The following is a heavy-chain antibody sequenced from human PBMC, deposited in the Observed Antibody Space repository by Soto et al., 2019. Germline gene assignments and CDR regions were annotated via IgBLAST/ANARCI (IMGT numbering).Heavy chain of an antibody. D-gene: IGHD6-25*01. Sequence: SETLSLTCTVSGGSVSSGNYYWSWIRQPPEKGLEWIGYMYYSGTTNYNPSLKSRVTISVDTSKNQFSLKLRSVTAADTAVYYCARALAAAPTLDYWGQGTLVTVSS. CDR3: ARALAAAPTLDY. V-gene: IGHV4-61*01. CDR1: GGSVSSGNYY. CDR2: MYYSGTT. J-gene: IGHJ4*02.